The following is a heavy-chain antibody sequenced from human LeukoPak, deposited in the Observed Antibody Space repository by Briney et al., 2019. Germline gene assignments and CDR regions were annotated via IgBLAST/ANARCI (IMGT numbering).Heavy chain of an antibody. J-gene: IGHJ4*02. CDR3: ARDLSWSLSGYDY. V-gene: IGHV3-7*01. Sequence: GGSLRLSCAASGFTFSSYWMTWVRQAPGKGLEWVANIKQDASEKFYVDSVKGRFTISRDNAKNSLYLQMNSLRAEDTAAYYCARDLSWSLSGYDYWGQGTLVTVSS. CDR2: IKQDASEK. CDR1: GFTFSSYW. D-gene: IGHD3-3*01.